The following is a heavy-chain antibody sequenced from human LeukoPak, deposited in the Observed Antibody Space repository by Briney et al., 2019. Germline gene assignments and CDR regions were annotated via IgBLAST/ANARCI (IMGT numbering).Heavy chain of an antibody. J-gene: IGHJ4*02. Sequence: PSETLSLTCTVSGGSVSSGSSYWSWIRQPAGKGLECIGRIYTSGTTDYNPSLKGRVTISLDTSKNQVSLRLTSVTAADTAVYYCARVYCTGGNCYHFDYWGQGTLVTVSS. CDR3: ARVYCTGGNCYHFDY. CDR1: GGSVSSGSSY. V-gene: IGHV4-61*02. D-gene: IGHD2-15*01. CDR2: IYTSGTT.